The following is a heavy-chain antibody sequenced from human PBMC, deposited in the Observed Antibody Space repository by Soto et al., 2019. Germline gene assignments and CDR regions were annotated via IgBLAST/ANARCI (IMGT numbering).Heavy chain of an antibody. CDR3: ATRLYSSGVLFDY. CDR2: IYNSGTT. D-gene: IGHD3-10*01. CDR1: GGSIINYY. V-gene: IGHV4-59*13. Sequence: SETLCLTCTVAGGSIINYYCSWIRQTPGKGLEYIGFIYNSGTTNYHPSLKSRVTISIDTSKSQFYLKLTSVTAADTAIYYCATRLYSSGVLFDYWGPGTQVTVSS. J-gene: IGHJ4*02.